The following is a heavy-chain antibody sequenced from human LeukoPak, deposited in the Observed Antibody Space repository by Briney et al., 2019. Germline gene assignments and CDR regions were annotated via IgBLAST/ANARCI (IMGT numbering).Heavy chain of an antibody. V-gene: IGHV3-23*01. CDR3: AKDKFRSSLGPFDY. Sequence: PGGSLRLSCAASGFTFSSYAMSWVRQAPGKGLEWVSAISGSGGSTYYADSVKGRSTISRDNSKNTLYLQMNSLRAEDTAVYYCAKDKFRSSLGPFDYWGQGTLVTVSS. CDR1: GFTFSSYA. CDR2: ISGSGGST. D-gene: IGHD6-13*01. J-gene: IGHJ4*02.